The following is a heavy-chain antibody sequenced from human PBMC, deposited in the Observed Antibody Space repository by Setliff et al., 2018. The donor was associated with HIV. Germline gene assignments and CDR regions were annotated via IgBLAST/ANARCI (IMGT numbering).Heavy chain of an antibody. D-gene: IGHD2-15*01. CDR3: ARNPCSGGSCPDAFDI. CDR1: GYSSSSGCY. V-gene: IGHV4-38-2*01. J-gene: IGHJ3*02. Sequence: SETLSLTCAVSGYSSSSGCYWGWIRQPPGKGLEWIGSIYHSGSTYYNPSLKSRVTISVDTSKNQFSLKLSSVTAADTAVYYCARNPCSGGSCPDAFDIWGQGTMVTVSS. CDR2: IYHSGST.